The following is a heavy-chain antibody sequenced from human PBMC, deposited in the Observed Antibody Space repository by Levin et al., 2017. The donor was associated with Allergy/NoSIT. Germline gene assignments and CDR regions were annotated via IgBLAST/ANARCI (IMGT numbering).Heavy chain of an antibody. Sequence: GGSLRLSCAASGFTFSSYAMHWVRQAPGKGLEWVAVISYDGSNEYYADSVKGRFTISRDNSKNTLSLQMNNLRPEDTALYYCAREPYFYYFYCTMDVWGQGTTVTVSS. CDR2: ISYDGSNE. CDR3: AREPYFYYFYCTMDV. D-gene: IGHD3-10*01. CDR1: GFTFSSYA. V-gene: IGHV3-30-3*01. J-gene: IGHJ6*02.